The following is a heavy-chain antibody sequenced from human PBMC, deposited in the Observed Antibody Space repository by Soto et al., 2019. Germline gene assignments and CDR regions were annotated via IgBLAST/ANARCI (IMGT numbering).Heavy chain of an antibody. J-gene: IGHJ4*02. CDR3: ARAGFITGTTTVEGPHFDY. CDR1: GGSVSSGSYY. D-gene: IGHD1-7*01. Sequence: SETLSLTCTVSGGSVSSGSYYWSWIRQPPGKGLEWIGYIYYSGSTNYNPSLKSRVTISVDTSKNQFSLKLSSVTAADTAVYYCARAGFITGTTTVEGPHFDYWGQGTLVTVSS. CDR2: IYYSGST. V-gene: IGHV4-61*01.